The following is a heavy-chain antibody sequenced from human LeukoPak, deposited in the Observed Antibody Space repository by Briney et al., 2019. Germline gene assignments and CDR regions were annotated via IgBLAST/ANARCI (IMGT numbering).Heavy chain of an antibody. J-gene: IGHJ4*02. CDR2: IYTSGTT. V-gene: IGHV4-4*07. D-gene: IGHD4-17*01. Sequence: SETLSLTCTVSGGSITSYYWSWIRQPAGKGLEWIGRIYTSGTTHYNPSLKSRVTMSVDTSKNQFSLKLSSVTAADTAVYYCARLSTVTTSFDYWGQGTLVTVSS. CDR1: GGSITSYY. CDR3: ARLSTVTTSFDY.